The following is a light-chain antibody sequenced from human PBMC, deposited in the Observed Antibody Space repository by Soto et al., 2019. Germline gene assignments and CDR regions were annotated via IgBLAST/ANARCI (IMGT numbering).Light chain of an antibody. CDR3: QQTDSTPLT. V-gene: IGKV3-20*01. CDR2: DTS. Sequence: EIVLTQSPGTLSLSTGERATLSCRASQSVSSSYLAWYQQKPGQTPRLLIYDTSIRATGVPARFSGSRSGTEFTLTITSLQPEDFATYYCQQTDSTPLTFGGGTKV. CDR1: QSVSSSY. J-gene: IGKJ4*01.